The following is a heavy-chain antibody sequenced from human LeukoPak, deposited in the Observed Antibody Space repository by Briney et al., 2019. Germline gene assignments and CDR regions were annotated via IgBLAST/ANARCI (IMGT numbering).Heavy chain of an antibody. CDR1: GGSVSSGSYY. CDR2: IYYSGST. D-gene: IGHD1-26*01. CDR3: ARDLTPIVGATHFDY. J-gene: IGHJ4*02. V-gene: IGHV4-61*01. Sequence: PSETLSLTCTVSGGSVSSGSYYWSWIRQPPGKGLEWIGYIYYSGSTNYNPSLKSRVTISVDTSKNQFSLKLSSVTAADTAVYYCARDLTPIVGATHFDYWGQGTLVTVSS.